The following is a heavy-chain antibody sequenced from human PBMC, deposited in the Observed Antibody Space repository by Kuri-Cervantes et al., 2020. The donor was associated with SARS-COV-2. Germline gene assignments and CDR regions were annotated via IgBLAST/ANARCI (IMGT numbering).Heavy chain of an antibody. D-gene: IGHD6-19*01. CDR3: ARYGSGWRFDY. CDR1: GGSFSDYY. J-gene: IGHJ4*02. V-gene: IGHV4-34*01. CDR2: INHSGST. Sequence: SETLSLTCAVYGGSFSDYYWSWVRQPPGKGLEWIGEINHSGSTNYNPSLKSRVTISVDTSKNQFSLKLSSVTAADTAVYYCARYGSGWRFDYWGQGTLVTVSS.